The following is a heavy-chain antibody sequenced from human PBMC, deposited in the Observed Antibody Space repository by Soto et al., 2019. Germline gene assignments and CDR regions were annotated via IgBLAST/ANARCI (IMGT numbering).Heavy chain of an antibody. J-gene: IGHJ3*02. V-gene: IGHV3-23*01. CDR3: AKAERITMIVVVIISAAFDI. D-gene: IGHD3-22*01. Sequence: PGGSLRLSCAASGFTFSSYAMSWVRQAPGKGLEWVSAISGSGGSTYYADSVKGRFTISRDNSKNTLYLQMNSLRAEDTAVYYCAKAERITMIVVVIISAAFDIWGQGTMVTVSS. CDR1: GFTFSSYA. CDR2: ISGSGGST.